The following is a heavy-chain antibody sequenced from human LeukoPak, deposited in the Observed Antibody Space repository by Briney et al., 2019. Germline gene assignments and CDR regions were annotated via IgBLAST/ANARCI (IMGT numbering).Heavy chain of an antibody. J-gene: IGHJ5*02. CDR2: IYYTGST. Sequence: PSEILSLTCTVSGGSVTSGSYYWSWIRQPPGKGLEGIGYIYYTGSTNYNPSLKSRVTISVDTSKNQFSLKLSSVTAADTAVYYCARAATQWLIPVWFDPWGQGTLVTVSS. CDR1: GGSVTSGSYY. D-gene: IGHD6-19*01. V-gene: IGHV4-61*01. CDR3: ARAATQWLIPVWFDP.